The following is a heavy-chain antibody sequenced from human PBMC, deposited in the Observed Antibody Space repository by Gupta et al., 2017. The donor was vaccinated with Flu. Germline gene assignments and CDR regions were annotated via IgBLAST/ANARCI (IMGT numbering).Heavy chain of an antibody. Sequence: VQVVQSGAEVRRPGSSVKVSCRASEGTFSRYAISWVRQAPGEGFEWIGAIIPLSGSTNYAQNFQDRLTITADKSTGTSYMELSRLRSDDTATYFCARVPYCAGGSCYRTSDVWGQGTLVTVSS. V-gene: IGHV1-69*06. CDR2: IIPLSGST. D-gene: IGHD2-15*01. CDR3: ARVPYCAGGSCYRTSDV. CDR1: EGTFSRYA. J-gene: IGHJ3*01.